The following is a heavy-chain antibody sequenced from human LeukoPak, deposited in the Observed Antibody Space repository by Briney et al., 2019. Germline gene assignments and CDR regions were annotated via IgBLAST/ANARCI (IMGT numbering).Heavy chain of an antibody. CDR1: GFTFSGSA. D-gene: IGHD2-8*01. CDR3: TLMVYANFYYMDV. Sequence: PGGSLRLSCAASGFTFSGSAMHWVRRASGKGLEGVGRIRSKANSYATAYAASVKGRFTISRDDSKNTAYLQMNSLKTEDTAVYYCTLMVYANFYYMDVWGKGTTVTVSS. J-gene: IGHJ6*03. CDR2: IRSKANSYAT. V-gene: IGHV3-73*01.